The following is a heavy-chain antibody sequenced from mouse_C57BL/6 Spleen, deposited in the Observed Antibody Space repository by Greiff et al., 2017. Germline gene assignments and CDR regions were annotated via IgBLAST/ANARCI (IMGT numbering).Heavy chain of an antibody. D-gene: IGHD1-1*01. CDR3: ARGSYGSSHWYFDV. Sequence: QVQLQRPGAELVRPGTSVKLSCKASGYTFTSYWMHWVKQRPGQGLEWIGVIDPSDSYTNYNQKFKGKATLTVDTSSSTAYMQLSSLTSEDSAVYYCARGSYGSSHWYFDVWGTGTTVTVSS. CDR2: IDPSDSYT. J-gene: IGHJ1*03. V-gene: IGHV1-59*01. CDR1: GYTFTSYW.